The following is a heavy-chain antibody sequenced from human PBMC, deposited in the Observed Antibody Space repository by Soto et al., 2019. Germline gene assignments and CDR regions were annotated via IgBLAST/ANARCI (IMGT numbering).Heavy chain of an antibody. J-gene: IGHJ2*01. CDR3: ARSGTTVTTIWDFDL. V-gene: IGHV3-30*03. CDR1: GFTFSNYG. Sequence: QVQLVESGGGVVQPGKSLRLACVASGFTFSNYGMHWVRQAPGEGLEWVAVISYDEDNIYYADSVKGRFTISRDNSKNTLYLQMNSLRPEDTAVYFCARSGTTVTTIWDFDLWGRGTLVTVAS. CDR2: ISYDEDNI. D-gene: IGHD4-17*01.